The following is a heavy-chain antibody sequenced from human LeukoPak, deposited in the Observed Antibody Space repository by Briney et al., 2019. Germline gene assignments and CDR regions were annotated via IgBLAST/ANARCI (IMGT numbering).Heavy chain of an antibody. CDR1: GGSISSYY. CDR2: IYYSGST. D-gene: IGHD6-6*01. J-gene: IGHJ3*02. V-gene: IGHV4-59*01. Sequence: SETLSLTCTVSGGSISSYYWSWIRQPPGKGLEWIGYIYYSGSTNYNPSLKSRVTISVDTSKNQFSLKLSSVTAADTAVYYCARDHGSSSTDAFDIWGQGTMVTVSS. CDR3: ARDHGSSSTDAFDI.